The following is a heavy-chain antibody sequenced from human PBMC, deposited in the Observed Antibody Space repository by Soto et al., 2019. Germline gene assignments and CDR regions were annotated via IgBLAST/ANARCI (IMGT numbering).Heavy chain of an antibody. J-gene: IGHJ5*02. Sequence: PSETLSLTWTVSGGSISGYYWSWIRQPPGKGLEWIGYIYYSGSTNYNPSLKSRVTISVDTSKNQFSLKLSSVTAADTAVYYCARVIDYDILTGYYSPVPYNWFDPWGQGTLVTVSS. CDR3: ARVIDYDILTGYYSPVPYNWFDP. CDR1: GGSISGYY. V-gene: IGHV4-59*01. CDR2: IYYSGST. D-gene: IGHD3-9*01.